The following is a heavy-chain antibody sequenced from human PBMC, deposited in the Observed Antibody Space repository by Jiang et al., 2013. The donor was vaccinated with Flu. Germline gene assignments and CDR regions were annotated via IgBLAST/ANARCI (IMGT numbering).Heavy chain of an antibody. CDR2: IYTSGST. Sequence: YGPGLVKPSQTLSLTCTVSGGSISSGSYYWSWIRQPAGKGLEWIGRIYTSGSTNYNPSLKSRVTISVDTSKNQFSLKLSSVTAADTAVYYCARGSYDILTGHQIYYYGMDVVGPRDHGHRLL. CDR1: GGSISSGSYY. V-gene: IGHV4-61*02. D-gene: IGHD3-9*01. J-gene: IGHJ6*02. CDR3: ARGSYDILTGHQIYYYGMDV.